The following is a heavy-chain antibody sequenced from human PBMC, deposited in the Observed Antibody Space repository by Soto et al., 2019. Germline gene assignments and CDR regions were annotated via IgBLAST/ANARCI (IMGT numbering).Heavy chain of an antibody. CDR1: GFTFSSYW. J-gene: IGHJ6*02. CDR3: AREPIAARWSSYYYGMDV. D-gene: IGHD6-6*01. Sequence: EVQLVESGGGLVQPGGSLRLSCAASGFTFSSYWMHRVRQAPGKGLVWVSRINSDGSSTSYADSVKGRCTISRDNAKNTLYLQMNSLRAEDTAVYYCAREPIAARWSSYYYGMDVWGQGTTVTVSS. V-gene: IGHV3-74*01. CDR2: INSDGSST.